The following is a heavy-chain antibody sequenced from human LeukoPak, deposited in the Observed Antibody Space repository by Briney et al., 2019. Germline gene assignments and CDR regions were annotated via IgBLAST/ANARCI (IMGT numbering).Heavy chain of an antibody. J-gene: IGHJ5*02. CDR1: SGSISRSGDY. CDR3: ERHAHYGGNSRWFDP. V-gene: IGHV4-39*01. D-gene: IGHD4-23*01. Sequence: SSETLSLTCTVSSGSISRSGDYWGWIRQSPRRGLGWIGSIYYSGTTYYNPSLKSRVSIFVDTSKNQFSLKLNSVTAADTAVYYCERHAHYGGNSRWFDPWGQGTLVTVSS. CDR2: IYYSGTT.